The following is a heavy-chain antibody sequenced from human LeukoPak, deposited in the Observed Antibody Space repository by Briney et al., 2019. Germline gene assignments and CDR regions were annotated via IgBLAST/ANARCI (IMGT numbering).Heavy chain of an antibody. CDR3: ATSTAAAGTD. J-gene: IGHJ4*02. CDR2: IKQDGSEK. V-gene: IGHV3-7*03. CDR1: GFTFSNLW. Sequence: GGSLRLSCAASGFTFSNLWMSWVRQAPGKGLKWVANIKQDGSEKYYVDSVKGRFTISRDNAQNSLYLQMNSLRAEDTAIYYCATSTAAAGTDWGQGALVTVSS. D-gene: IGHD6-13*01.